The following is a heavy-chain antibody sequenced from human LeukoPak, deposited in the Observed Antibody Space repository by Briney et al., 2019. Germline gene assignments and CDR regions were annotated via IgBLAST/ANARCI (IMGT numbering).Heavy chain of an antibody. CDR2: IYYSGST. V-gene: IGHV4-31*03. J-gene: IGHJ4*02. CDR1: GGSISSGGYY. D-gene: IGHD3-10*01. Sequence: PSQTLSLTCTVSGGSISSGGYYWSWIRPHPGKGLEWIRYIYYSGSTYSNPSLKSRVTISVDTSKNQFSLKLSSVTAADTAVYYCARRGGSGSYYFYWGQGTLVTVSS. CDR3: ARRGGSGSYYFY.